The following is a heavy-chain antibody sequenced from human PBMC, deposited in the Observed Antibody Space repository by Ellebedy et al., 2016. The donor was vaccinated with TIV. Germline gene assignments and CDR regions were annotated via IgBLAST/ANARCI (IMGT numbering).Heavy chain of an antibody. CDR3: TRVIRYYYGSGSRRAFDI. D-gene: IGHD3-10*01. CDR2: IRSKAYGGTT. CDR1: GFTFGDYA. V-gene: IGHV3-49*03. Sequence: PGGSLRLSCTASGFTFGDYAMSWFRQAPGKGLEWVGFIRSKAYGGTTEYAASVKGRFTISRDDSKSIAYLQMNSLKTEDTAVYYCTRVIRYYYGSGSRRAFDIWGQGTMVTVSS. J-gene: IGHJ3*02.